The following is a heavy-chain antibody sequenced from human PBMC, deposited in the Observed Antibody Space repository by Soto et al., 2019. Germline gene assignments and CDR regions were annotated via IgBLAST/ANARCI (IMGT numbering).Heavy chain of an antibody. CDR2: INAGNGNT. J-gene: IGHJ5*02. D-gene: IGHD3-10*01. CDR1: GYTFTSYA. Sequence: GASVKVSCQASGYTFTSYAMHWVRQAPGQRLEWMGWINAGNGNTKYSQKFQGRVTITRDTSASTAYMELSSLRSEDTAVYYCARDRVTMVRGVNWFDPWGQGTLVTVSS. V-gene: IGHV1-3*01. CDR3: ARDRVTMVRGVNWFDP.